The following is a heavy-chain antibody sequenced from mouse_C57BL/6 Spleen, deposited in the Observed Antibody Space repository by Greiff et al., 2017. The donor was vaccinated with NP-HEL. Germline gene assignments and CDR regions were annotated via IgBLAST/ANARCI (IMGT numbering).Heavy chain of an antibody. CDR1: GFNIKDDY. CDR2: IDPENGDT. J-gene: IGHJ3*01. CDR3: TTRWLLLWFAY. V-gene: IGHV14-4*01. Sequence: VQLQQSGAELVRPGASVKLSCTASGFNIKDDYMHWVKQRPEQGLEWIGWIDPENGDTEYASKFQGKATITADTSSNTAYLQLSSLTSEDTAVYYCTTRWLLLWFAYWGQGTLVTVSA. D-gene: IGHD2-3*01.